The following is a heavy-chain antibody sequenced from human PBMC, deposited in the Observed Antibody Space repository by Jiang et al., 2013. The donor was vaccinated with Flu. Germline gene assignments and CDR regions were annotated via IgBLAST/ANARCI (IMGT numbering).Heavy chain of an antibody. J-gene: IGHJ5*01. CDR2: IYPDDSDT. Sequence: PGKGLEWMGVIYPDDSDTRYSPPFRGQGHHLSRQVHRTAFLHWSSLKASDTAMYYCARQGNYNWNYGFIDSWGQGTLVTVSS. V-gene: IGHV5-51*01. CDR3: ARQGNYNWNYGFIDS. D-gene: IGHD1-7*01.